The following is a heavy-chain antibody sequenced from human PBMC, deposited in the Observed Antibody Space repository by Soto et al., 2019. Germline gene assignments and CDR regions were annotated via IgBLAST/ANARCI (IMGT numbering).Heavy chain of an antibody. Sequence: PQETLSLTCTVSGGSISSYYWIWIPQPPRKGLEWIGYIYYSGSNNYNPSLKSRVTISVDTSKNHFSLKLSSVTAADTAVYYCARDNLPDSSSWRYGMDVWGQGTTVTVSS. CDR2: IYYSGSN. CDR3: ARDNLPDSSSWRYGMDV. CDR1: GGSISSYY. V-gene: IGHV4-59*01. D-gene: IGHD6-13*01. J-gene: IGHJ6*02.